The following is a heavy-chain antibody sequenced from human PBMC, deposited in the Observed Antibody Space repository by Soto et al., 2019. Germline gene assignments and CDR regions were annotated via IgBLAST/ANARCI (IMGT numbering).Heavy chain of an antibody. CDR1: GFTFSSYA. Sequence: EVQLLESGGGLVQPGGSLRLSCAASGFTFSSYAMSWVRQAPGKGLEWVSAISGSGGSTYYADSVKGRFTISRDNSKNTLYLQMNSLRADDTAVYYCAKDSSQYYDFWSGYYTGNYYYYMDVWGKGTTVTVSS. D-gene: IGHD3-3*01. CDR3: AKDSSQYYDFWSGYYTGNYYYYMDV. CDR2: ISGSGGST. J-gene: IGHJ6*03. V-gene: IGHV3-23*01.